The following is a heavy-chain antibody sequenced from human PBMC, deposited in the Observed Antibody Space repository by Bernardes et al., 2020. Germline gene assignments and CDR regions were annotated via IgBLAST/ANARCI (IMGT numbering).Heavy chain of an antibody. V-gene: IGHV4-59*01. CDR2: IYYSGST. Sequence: SETLSLTCTVSGGSISSYYWSWIRQPPGKGLEWIGYIYYSGSTNYNPSLKSRVTISVDTSKNQFSLKLSSVTAADTAVYYCARLEREATYYYYYGMDVWGKGTTVTVSS. D-gene: IGHD3-3*01. J-gene: IGHJ6*04. CDR3: ARLEREATYYYYYGMDV. CDR1: GGSISSYY.